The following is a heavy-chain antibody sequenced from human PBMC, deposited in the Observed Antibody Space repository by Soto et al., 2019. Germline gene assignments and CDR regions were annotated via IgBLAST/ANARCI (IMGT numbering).Heavy chain of an antibody. J-gene: IGHJ6*02. CDR3: ARAEKDYYGMDV. CDR1: GFTFSSYG. CDR2: IWYDGSNK. Sequence: GGSLRLSCAASGFTFSSYGMHWVRQAPGKGLEWVAVIWYDGSNKYYADSVKGRFTISRDNSKNTLYLQMNSLRAEDTAVYYCARAEKDYYGMDVWGQGTTVTVSS. V-gene: IGHV3-33*01.